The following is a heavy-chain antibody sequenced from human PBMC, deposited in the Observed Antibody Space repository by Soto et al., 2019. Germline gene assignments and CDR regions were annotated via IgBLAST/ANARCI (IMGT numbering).Heavy chain of an antibody. CDR2: ISYDGSNK. Sequence: GGSLRLSCAASGFTFSSYGMHWVRQAPGKGLEWVAVISYDGSNKYYADSVKGRFTISRDNSKNTLYLQMNSLRAEDTAVYYCAKDSSSWYGLNYYYYGMDVWGQGTTVTVSS. D-gene: IGHD6-13*01. CDR3: AKDSSSWYGLNYYYYGMDV. CDR1: GFTFSSYG. J-gene: IGHJ6*02. V-gene: IGHV3-30*18.